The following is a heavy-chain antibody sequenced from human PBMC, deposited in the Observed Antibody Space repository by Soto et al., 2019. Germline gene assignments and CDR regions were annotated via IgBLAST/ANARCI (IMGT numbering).Heavy chain of an antibody. V-gene: IGHV3-48*03. CDR1: GFTFGIYE. CDR3: AADRKGYCSGGSCHPSKAYYYYGMDV. Sequence: EVQLVESGGDLVQPGGSLRLSCVASGFTFGIYEMNWVRQAPGKGLEWVSYIAPSTGVTYYADSVRGRFTVSRDNANNSLFLHMNSLRAEDTAVYYCAADRKGYCSGGSCHPSKAYYYYGMDVWGQGTTVTVSS. CDR2: IAPSTGVT. J-gene: IGHJ6*02. D-gene: IGHD2-15*01.